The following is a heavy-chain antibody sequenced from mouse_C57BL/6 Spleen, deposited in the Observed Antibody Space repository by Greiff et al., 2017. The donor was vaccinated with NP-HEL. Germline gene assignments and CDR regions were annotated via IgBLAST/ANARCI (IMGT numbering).Heavy chain of an antibody. D-gene: IGHD3-3*01. CDR2: IYPGDGDT. Sequence: VQLQQSGPELVKPGASVKISCKASGYAFSSSWMNWVKQRPGKGLEWIGRIYPGDGDTNYNGKFKGKATLTADKSSSTAYMQLSSLTSEDSAVYLCARRTFNHWGQGTTLTVSS. J-gene: IGHJ2*01. CDR1: GYAFSSSW. CDR3: ARRTFNH. V-gene: IGHV1-82*01.